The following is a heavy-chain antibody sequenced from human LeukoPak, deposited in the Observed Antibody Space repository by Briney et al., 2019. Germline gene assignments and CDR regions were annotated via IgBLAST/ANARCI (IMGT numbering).Heavy chain of an antibody. J-gene: IGHJ4*02. CDR2: ISGSGGST. CDR3: AKPIRAYYYDSSGYYFDY. V-gene: IGHV3-23*01. Sequence: EGSLRLSCAASGFTFSDYYMSWVRQALGKGLEWVSAISGSGGSTYYADSVKGRFTISRDNSKNTLYLQMNSLRAEDTAVYYCAKPIRAYYYDSSGYYFDYWGQGTLVTVSS. CDR1: GFTFSDYY. D-gene: IGHD3-22*01.